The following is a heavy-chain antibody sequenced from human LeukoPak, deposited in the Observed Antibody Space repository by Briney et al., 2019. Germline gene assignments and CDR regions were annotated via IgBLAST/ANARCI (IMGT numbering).Heavy chain of an antibody. CDR2: IIPILATE. J-gene: IGHJ4*02. Sequence: SVKVSCKASGCTFSSYAFSWVRQAPGQGLEWMGRIIPILATEYYAQKVQDRLTITADPSTSTAYMELSSLRSDDTAVYYCARDRRAAGGFFSPEYWGQGTQVTVSS. D-gene: IGHD6-13*01. CDR1: GCTFSSYA. V-gene: IGHV1-69*11. CDR3: ARDRRAAGGFFSPEY.